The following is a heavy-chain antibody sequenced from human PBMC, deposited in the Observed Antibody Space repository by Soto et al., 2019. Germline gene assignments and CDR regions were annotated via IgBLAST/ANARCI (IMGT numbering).Heavy chain of an antibody. CDR1: GGSISSSSYY. J-gene: IGHJ4*02. Sequence: SETLSLTCTVSGGSISSSSYYWGWIRQPPGKGLEWIGSIYYSGSTYYNPSLKSRVTISVDTSKNQFSLKLSSVTAADTAVYYCARINVLLWFGELSHFDYWGQGTLVTVSS. D-gene: IGHD3-10*01. CDR3: ARINVLLWFGELSHFDY. CDR2: IYYSGST. V-gene: IGHV4-39*01.